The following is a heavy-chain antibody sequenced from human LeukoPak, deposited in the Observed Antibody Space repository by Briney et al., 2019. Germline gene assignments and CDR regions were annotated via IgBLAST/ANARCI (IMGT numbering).Heavy chain of an antibody. D-gene: IGHD1-26*01. CDR2: INRSGSTI. J-gene: IGHJ4*02. Sequence: TGGSLRLSCAASGSTFSRFEMNWVRQAPGKGLEWVSYINRSGSTIYYADSVKGRFTISRDNAKNSLYLQMNSLRDEDTAVYFCARERPVGATPFDFWGQGTLVTVSS. V-gene: IGHV3-48*03. CDR3: ARERPVGATPFDF. CDR1: GSTFSRFE.